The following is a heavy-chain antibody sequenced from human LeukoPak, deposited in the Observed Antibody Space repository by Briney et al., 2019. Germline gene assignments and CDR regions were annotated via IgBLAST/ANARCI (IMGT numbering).Heavy chain of an antibody. Sequence: GRSLRLPCAASGFTFSSYAMHWVRQAPGKGLEWVAVISYDGSNKYYADSVKGRFTISRDNSKNTLYLQMNSLRAEDTAVYYCARGNIYSNYVYYYYGMDVWGQGTTVTVSS. V-gene: IGHV3-30-3*01. CDR2: ISYDGSNK. J-gene: IGHJ6*02. CDR1: GFTFSSYA. D-gene: IGHD4-11*01. CDR3: ARGNIYSNYVYYYYGMDV.